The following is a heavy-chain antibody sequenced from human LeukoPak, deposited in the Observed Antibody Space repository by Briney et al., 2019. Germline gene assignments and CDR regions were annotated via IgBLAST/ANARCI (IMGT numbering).Heavy chain of an antibody. CDR1: GYTFTSYA. CDR3: ARGVATNRYFFDY. CDR2: INAGNGNT. J-gene: IGHJ4*02. Sequence: ASVKVSCKASGYTFTSYAMHWVRQAPGQRLEWMGWINAGNGNTTYSQKFQGRVTITRDTSASTAYMGLSSLRSEDTAVYSCARGVATNRYFFDYWGQGTLVTVSS. V-gene: IGHV1-3*01. D-gene: IGHD5-12*01.